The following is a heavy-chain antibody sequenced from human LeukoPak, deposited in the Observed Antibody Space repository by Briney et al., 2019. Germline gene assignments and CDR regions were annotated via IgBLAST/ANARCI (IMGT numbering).Heavy chain of an antibody. CDR1: GFTFSSYW. CDR2: IKQDGSEE. V-gene: IGHV3-7*02. J-gene: IGHJ4*02. CDR3: ARMHYFDY. Sequence: GGSLRLSCAASGFTFSSYWMSWVRQAPGKGLEWVANIKQDGSEEVYVDSLKGRFTISRDNAKNSLYLQMNSLRDEDTAVYYCARMHYFDYWGQGTLVTVSS.